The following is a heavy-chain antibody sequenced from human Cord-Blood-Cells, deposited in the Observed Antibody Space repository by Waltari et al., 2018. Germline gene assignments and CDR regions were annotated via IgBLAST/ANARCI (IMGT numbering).Heavy chain of an antibody. D-gene: IGHD2-2*01. V-gene: IGHV1-24*01. Sequence: QVQLVQSGAEVKKPGASVKVSCKVSGYTLTELSMHWVRPAPGKGLEWMGGCDPEDGETIYAQKFQGRVTMTEDTSTDTAYMELSSLRSEDTAVYYCATLAYQLPPFTDYYYYGMDVWGQGTTVTVSS. CDR2: CDPEDGET. CDR1: GYTLTELS. J-gene: IGHJ6*02. CDR3: ATLAYQLPPFTDYYYYGMDV.